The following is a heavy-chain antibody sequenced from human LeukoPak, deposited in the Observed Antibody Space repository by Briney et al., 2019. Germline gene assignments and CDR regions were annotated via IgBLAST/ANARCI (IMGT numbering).Heavy chain of an antibody. Sequence: PSETLSLTCTVSGGSIRSYYWSWIRQPPGKGLEWIGYIYYSGSTNYNPSLKSRVTISVDTSKNQFSLKLSSVTAADTAVYYCAREGSRPVGDYFDYWGQGTLVTVSS. CDR3: AREGSRPVGDYFDY. CDR1: GGSIRSYY. CDR2: IYYSGST. D-gene: IGHD2-15*01. J-gene: IGHJ4*02. V-gene: IGHV4-59*01.